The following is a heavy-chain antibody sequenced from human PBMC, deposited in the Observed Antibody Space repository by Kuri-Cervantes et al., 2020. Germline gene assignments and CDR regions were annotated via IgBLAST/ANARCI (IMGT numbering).Heavy chain of an antibody. D-gene: IGHD2-21*02. Sequence: ESLKISCAVYGGSFSGYYWSWIRQPPGKGLEWVGEINHGGSINYNPSLKSRVTISVDTSKNQFSLKLSSVTAADTAVYYCARRQIVVVTAIHDAFDIWGQGTMVTVSS. V-gene: IGHV4-34*01. CDR3: ARRQIVVVTAIHDAFDI. J-gene: IGHJ3*02. CDR2: INHGGSI. CDR1: GGSFSGYY.